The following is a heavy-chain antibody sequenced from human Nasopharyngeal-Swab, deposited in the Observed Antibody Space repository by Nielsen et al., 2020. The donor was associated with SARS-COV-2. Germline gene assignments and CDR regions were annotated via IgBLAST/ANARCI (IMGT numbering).Heavy chain of an antibody. CDR1: GFTVSSNY. CDR3: ARGTGGGTIFGVVIMGYGMDV. V-gene: IGHV3-66*01. J-gene: IGHJ6*02. D-gene: IGHD3-3*01. Sequence: GGSLRLSCAASGFTVSSNYMSWVRQAPGKGLEWVSVIYSGGSTYYADSVKGRFTISRDNSKNTLYLQMTSLRAEDTAVYYCARGTGGGTIFGVVIMGYGMDVWGQGTTVTVSS. CDR2: IYSGGST.